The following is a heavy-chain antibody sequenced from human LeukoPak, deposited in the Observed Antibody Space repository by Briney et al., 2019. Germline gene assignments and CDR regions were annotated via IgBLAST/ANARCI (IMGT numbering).Heavy chain of an antibody. CDR3: ARRHYFDSSGYY. CDR2: IYYSGST. CDR1: GGSMNSDTYY. V-gene: IGHV4-39*01. J-gene: IGHJ4*02. Sequence: SETLSLTCTVSGGSMNSDTYYWAWIRQPPGKGLELIGTIYYSGSTYYNPSLKSRVTISVDTSKNQFSLKLSSVTAADTAVYYCARRHYFDSSGYYWGRGTLVTVSS. D-gene: IGHD3-22*01.